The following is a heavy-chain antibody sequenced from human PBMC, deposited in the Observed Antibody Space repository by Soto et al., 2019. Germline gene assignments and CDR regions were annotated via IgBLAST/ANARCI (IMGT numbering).Heavy chain of an antibody. CDR1: GFTFSSYA. J-gene: IGHJ4*02. Sequence: PGGSLRLSCAASGFTFSSYAMSWVRQAPGKGLEWVSAISGSGGSTYYADSVKGRFTISRDNSKNTLYLQMNSLRAEDTAVYYCAKVSSDYYDSSGYPDYWGQGTLVTVSS. D-gene: IGHD3-22*01. CDR3: AKVSSDYYDSSGYPDY. CDR2: ISGSGGST. V-gene: IGHV3-23*01.